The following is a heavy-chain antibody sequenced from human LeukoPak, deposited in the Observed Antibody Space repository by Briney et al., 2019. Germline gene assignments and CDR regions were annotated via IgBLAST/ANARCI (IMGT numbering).Heavy chain of an antibody. V-gene: IGHV1-69*02. Sequence: ASVKVSCKASGGTFSSYTISWVRQAPGQGLEWMGRIIPILGIANYAQKFQGRVTITADKSTSTAYMELSSLRSEDTAVYYCASLVGGLRRENYYYYGMDVWGHGTTVTVSS. CDR2: IIPILGIA. D-gene: IGHD5-12*01. CDR1: GGTFSSYT. CDR3: ASLVGGLRRENYYYYGMDV. J-gene: IGHJ6*02.